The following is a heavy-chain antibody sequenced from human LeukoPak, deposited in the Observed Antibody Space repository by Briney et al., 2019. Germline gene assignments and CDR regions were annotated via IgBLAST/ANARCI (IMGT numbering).Heavy chain of an antibody. CDR3: ARGRSSFTY. Sequence: NASETLSLTCAVYGGSFSGYYWSWIRQPPGKGLEWIGEINHSGSTNYNPSLKSRVTISVDTSKNQYSLKLSSVTAADTAVYYCARGRSSFTYWGQGTLVTVSS. D-gene: IGHD2-15*01. CDR1: GGSFSGYY. J-gene: IGHJ4*02. CDR2: INHSGST. V-gene: IGHV4-34*01.